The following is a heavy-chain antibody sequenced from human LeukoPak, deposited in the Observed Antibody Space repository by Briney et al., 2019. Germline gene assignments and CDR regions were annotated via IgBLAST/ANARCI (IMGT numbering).Heavy chain of an antibody. V-gene: IGHV1-2*02. Sequence: EASVKVSCKASGYTFTGYYMHWVRQAPGQGLEWMGWINPNSGDTNYAQKFQGRVTMTRDTSISTAYMELSRLRSDDTAVYYCARDKSGSSGWYSYLDYWGQGTLVTVSS. CDR1: GYTFTGYY. D-gene: IGHD6-19*01. J-gene: IGHJ4*02. CDR2: INPNSGDT. CDR3: ARDKSGSSGWYSYLDY.